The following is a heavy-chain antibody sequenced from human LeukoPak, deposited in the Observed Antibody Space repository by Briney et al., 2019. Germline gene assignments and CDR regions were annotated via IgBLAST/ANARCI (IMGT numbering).Heavy chain of an antibody. Sequence: QAGGSLRLSCAASGFTFDDYAMHWVRQAPGKGLEWVSGISWNSGSIGYADSVKGRFTISRDNAKNSLYLQMNSLRAEDTALYYCAKGAGYSYGYYYYMDVWGKGTTVTISS. D-gene: IGHD5-18*01. J-gene: IGHJ6*03. CDR1: GFTFDDYA. CDR3: AKGAGYSYGYYYYMDV. CDR2: ISWNSGSI. V-gene: IGHV3-9*01.